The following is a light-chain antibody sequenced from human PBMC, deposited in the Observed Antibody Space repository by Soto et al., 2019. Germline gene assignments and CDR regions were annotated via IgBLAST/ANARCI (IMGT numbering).Light chain of an antibody. CDR3: SSYGASSTL. CDR2: DVS. V-gene: IGLV2-14*03. J-gene: IGLJ2*01. Sequence: QSVLTQPASVSGSPGQSITISCTGSTSDIGGYNYVSWYQQHPGKAPKLLIYDVSYRPSGISDRFSGSKSGYTASLTISGLQPEDEADYYCSSYGASSTLFGGGTKLTVL. CDR1: TSDIGGYNY.